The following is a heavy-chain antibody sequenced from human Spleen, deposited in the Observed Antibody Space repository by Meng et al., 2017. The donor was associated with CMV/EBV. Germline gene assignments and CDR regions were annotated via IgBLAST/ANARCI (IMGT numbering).Heavy chain of an antibody. J-gene: IGHJ6*02. CDR2: ISWDGGST. Sequence: ESLKISCAASGFTFDDYAMHWVRQAPGKGLEWVSLISWDGGSTYYADSVKGRFTISRDNSKNSLYLQMNSLRPEDAALYYCAKDRVAGNYYYYYGMDVWGQGTTVTVSS. D-gene: IGHD6-19*01. CDR1: GFTFDDYA. CDR3: AKDRVAGNYYYYYGMDV. V-gene: IGHV3-43D*03.